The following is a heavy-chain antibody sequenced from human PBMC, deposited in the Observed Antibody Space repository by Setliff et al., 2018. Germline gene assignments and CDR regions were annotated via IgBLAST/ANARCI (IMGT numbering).Heavy chain of an antibody. CDR2: IYYSGST. D-gene: IGHD6-19*01. Sequence: KTSETLSLTCTVSGGSISSSSYYWGWIRQPPGKGLEWIGSIYYSGSTNYNPSLKSRVTTSVDTSKNQFSLKVSSVTAADTAVYYCARENRYSSGWYSYYYGMDVWGQGTTVTVSS. CDR1: GGSISSSSYY. V-gene: IGHV4-39*07. CDR3: ARENRYSSGWYSYYYGMDV. J-gene: IGHJ6*02.